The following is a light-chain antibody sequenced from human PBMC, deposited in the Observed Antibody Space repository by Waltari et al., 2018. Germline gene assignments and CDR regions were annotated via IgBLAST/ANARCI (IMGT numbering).Light chain of an antibody. CDR2: GTS. CDR1: QSVSSIS. Sequence: DIVLTQSPGSLSFSPGERATLSCRASQSVSSISFTWYQQRPGQAPRLLIYGTSSRATDIPDRFSGSGSGTDFTLTISRLEPEDFAVYFCQHYDGSAVTFGGGTKVEIK. J-gene: IGKJ4*01. V-gene: IGKV3-20*01. CDR3: QHYDGSAVT.